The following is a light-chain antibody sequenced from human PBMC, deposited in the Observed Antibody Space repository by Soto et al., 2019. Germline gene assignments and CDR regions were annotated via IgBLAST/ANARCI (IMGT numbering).Light chain of an antibody. CDR1: SSDVRGYNY. CDR2: DVS. J-gene: IGLJ1*01. CDR3: SSYTSSSTPLV. Sequence: QSALTQPASVSGSPGQSITISCTGTSSDVRGYNYVSWYQQHPGKAPKLMIYDVSNRPSGVSNRFSGSKSGNTASLTISGLQAEDEADYYCSSYTSSSTPLVFGTGTKLTVL. V-gene: IGLV2-14*01.